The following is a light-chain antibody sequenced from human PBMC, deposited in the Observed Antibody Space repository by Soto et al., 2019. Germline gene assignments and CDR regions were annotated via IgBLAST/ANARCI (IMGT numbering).Light chain of an antibody. CDR3: QQYNNGPPWT. J-gene: IGKJ1*01. Sequence: EIVLTQSPCTLSSSPGERATLYCRASQSVRSTHLAWYQQKPGQAPRLLIYGASTRATGSPARFSGSGSGTEFTLTISSFQSEDFAVYYCQQYNNGPPWTFGQGTKVDI. V-gene: IGKV3-15*01. CDR1: QSVRSTH. CDR2: GAS.